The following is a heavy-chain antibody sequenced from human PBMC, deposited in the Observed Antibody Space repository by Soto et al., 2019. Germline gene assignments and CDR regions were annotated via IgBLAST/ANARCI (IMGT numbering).Heavy chain of an antibody. CDR2: IYYSGST. V-gene: IGHV4-59*01. CDR3: ARVPGYMGGMDV. Sequence: PSETLSLTCTVSGGSISSYYWSWIRQPPGKGLEWIGYIYYSGSTNYNPSLKSRVTISVDTSKNQFSLKLSSVTAADTAVYYCARVPGYMGGMDVWGQGTTVTVSS. D-gene: IGHD6-13*01. J-gene: IGHJ6*02. CDR1: GGSISSYY.